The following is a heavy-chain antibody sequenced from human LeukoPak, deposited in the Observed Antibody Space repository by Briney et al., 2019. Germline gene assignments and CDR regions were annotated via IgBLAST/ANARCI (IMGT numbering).Heavy chain of an antibody. CDR2: INAGNGNT. CDR3: ARGSPYGDYLDY. Sequence: ASVKVSCKASGYTFTSYAMHWVRQAPGQRLEWMGWINAGNGNTKYSQKFQGRVTITRDTSASTAYMELSSLRSEDTAVYYCARGSPYGDYLDYWGQGTLVTVSS. J-gene: IGHJ4*02. D-gene: IGHD4-17*01. V-gene: IGHV1-3*01. CDR1: GYTFTSYA.